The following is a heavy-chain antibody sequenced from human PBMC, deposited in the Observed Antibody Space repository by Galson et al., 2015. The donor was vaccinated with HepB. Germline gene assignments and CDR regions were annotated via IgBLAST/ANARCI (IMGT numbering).Heavy chain of an antibody. CDR3: ARDKPVASRLYGLKIDYYGMHV. Sequence: SVKVSCKASGYTFTNYYLHWVRQAPGQGLEWMGTINPGGGNGEYAQRFQGRVTLTRDTSASTVYMEVNSLTSDDTAVYYCARDKPVASRLYGLKIDYYGMHVWGQGTTVTVS. V-gene: IGHV1-46*01. D-gene: IGHD2-15*01. CDR1: GYTFTNYY. CDR2: INPGGGNG. J-gene: IGHJ6*02.